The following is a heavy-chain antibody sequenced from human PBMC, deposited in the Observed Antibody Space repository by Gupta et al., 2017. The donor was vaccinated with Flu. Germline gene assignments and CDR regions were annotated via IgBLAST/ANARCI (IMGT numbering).Heavy chain of an antibody. CDR3: GRHSVYSYITGLGS. Sequence: QLQLQESGPGLVKPSGTLSLICSVPGTPLSSSSTPRWIRQSPGKGLAWVRSIHYPGSTDQHPSLKSRVTISVDTTKNQFCLRLNSVTAPDTAVYYCGRHSVYSYITGLGSWGQGTLVTVPS. J-gene: IGHJ4*02. V-gene: IGHV4-39*01. CDR1: GTPLSSSSTP. D-gene: IGHD5-18*01. CDR2: IHYPGST.